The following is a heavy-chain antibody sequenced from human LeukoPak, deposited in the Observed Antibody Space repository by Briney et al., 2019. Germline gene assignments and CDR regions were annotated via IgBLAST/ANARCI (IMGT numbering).Heavy chain of an antibody. J-gene: IGHJ4*02. D-gene: IGHD6-19*01. Sequence: GRSLRLSCAASGFTLSSYGMHWVRQAPGKGLEWVAVISYDGSNKYYADSVKGRFTISRDNSKNTLYLQMNSLRAEDTAVYYCAKDRGSSGWYFLDYWGQGTLVTVSS. V-gene: IGHV3-30*18. CDR1: GFTLSSYG. CDR2: ISYDGSNK. CDR3: AKDRGSSGWYFLDY.